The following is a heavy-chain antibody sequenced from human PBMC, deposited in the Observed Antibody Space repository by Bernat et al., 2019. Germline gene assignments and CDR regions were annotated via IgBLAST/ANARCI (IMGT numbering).Heavy chain of an antibody. D-gene: IGHD1-26*01. V-gene: IGHV3-48*03. J-gene: IGHJ6*02. CDR3: ARDYEWELTISGGMDV. CDR2: ISSSGSTL. Sequence: EVQLVESGGGLVQPGGSLRLSCAASGFTFSSYEMNWVRQAPGKGLEWVSYISSSGSTLSYAVSVQCRFTLSTYNAKNSLYLQMTSLRAEDTAVYYCARDYEWELTISGGMDVWGQGTTVTVSS. CDR1: GFTFSSYE.